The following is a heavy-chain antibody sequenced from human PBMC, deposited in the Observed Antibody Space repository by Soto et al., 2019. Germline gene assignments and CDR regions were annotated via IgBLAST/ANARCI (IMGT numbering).Heavy chain of an antibody. J-gene: IGHJ4*02. Sequence: QVQLQESGPGLVKPSETLSLTCNVSGGSVSRVSYYWSWIRQSPGKGLQWIGYVYYSGSTNYNPALKSRFTISVDPSKNQFSLKLLSVTAADTAVYYCAASISIFGVVSFWGQGTLVTVSS. V-gene: IGHV4-61*01. D-gene: IGHD3-3*01. CDR2: VYYSGST. CDR3: AASISIFGVVSF. CDR1: GGSVSRVSYY.